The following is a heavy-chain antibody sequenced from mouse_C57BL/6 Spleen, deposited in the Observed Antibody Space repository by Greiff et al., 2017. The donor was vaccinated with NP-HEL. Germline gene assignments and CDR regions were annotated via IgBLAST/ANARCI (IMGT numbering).Heavy chain of an antibody. J-gene: IGHJ1*03. Sequence: EVMLVESGGGLVQPGGSLSLSCAASGFTFTDSYMSWFRQPPGKALEWLGFIRTKAIGYTTEYIASVKVRFTISRDNSQSILYLQMNALRAEDSATYYCASPQLGRDWYFDVWGTGTTVTVSS. CDR2: IRTKAIGYTT. D-gene: IGHD4-1*02. CDR3: ASPQLGRDWYFDV. CDR1: GFTFTDSY. V-gene: IGHV7-3*01.